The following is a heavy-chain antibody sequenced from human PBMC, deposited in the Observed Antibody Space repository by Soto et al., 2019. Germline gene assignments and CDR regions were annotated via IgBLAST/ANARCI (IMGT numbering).Heavy chain of an antibody. V-gene: IGHV4-61*01. J-gene: IGHJ6*02. CDR3: ASEFGRGYYSYSGMDV. CDR1: GGSVSSGSYY. D-gene: IGHD3-10*01. Sequence: QVQLQESGPGLVKPSETLSLTCTVSGGSVSSGSYYWSWIRQPPGKGLEWIGYIYYSGSTNYNPSLKSRFTISVETSKNQLSLTLSSVTAADTAVYCWASEFGRGYYSYSGMDVWGQGTTVTVSS. CDR2: IYYSGST.